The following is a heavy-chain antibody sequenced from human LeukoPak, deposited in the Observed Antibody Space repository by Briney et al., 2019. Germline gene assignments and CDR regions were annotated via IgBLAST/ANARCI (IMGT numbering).Heavy chain of an antibody. CDR3: ASDSPYYGMDV. V-gene: IGHV3-74*01. Sequence: GGSLRLSCAASGLPFSSYWMHWVRQVPGKGLLWVSRINSDGNATIYADSVRGRFTISRDNAKNTLYLQMSGLRVEDTAVYHCASDSPYYGMDVWGQGTTVTVSS. CDR1: GLPFSSYW. J-gene: IGHJ6*02. CDR2: INSDGNAT.